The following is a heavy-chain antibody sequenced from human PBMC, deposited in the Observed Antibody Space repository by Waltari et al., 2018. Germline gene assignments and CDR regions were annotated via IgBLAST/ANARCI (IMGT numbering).Heavy chain of an antibody. J-gene: IGHJ4*02. CDR3: AREPYYDFWSGYYTLDY. CDR1: GYTFTGYY. D-gene: IGHD3-3*01. CDR2: INPNSGGT. Sequence: QVQLVQSGAEVKKPGASVKVSCKASGYTFTGYYMHWVRQAPGQGLEWMGRINPNSGGTNYAQKFQGRVTMTRDTPISTAYMELSRLRSDDTAVYYCAREPYYDFWSGYYTLDYWGQGTLVTVSS. V-gene: IGHV1-2*06.